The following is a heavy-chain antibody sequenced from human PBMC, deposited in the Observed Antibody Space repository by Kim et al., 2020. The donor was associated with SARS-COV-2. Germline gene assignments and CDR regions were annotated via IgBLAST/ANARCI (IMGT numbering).Heavy chain of an antibody. V-gene: IGHV3-11*03. Sequence: GGSLRLSCTASGFTFSDYFMSWIRQAPGKGLEWISYISTSYTYKNYADSVKGRFTISRDNAKNTLYLQMNSLRVEDTAVYYCARWDASAAADGRDVWGQGTTVSVPS. CDR2: ISTSYTYK. D-gene: IGHD6-13*01. CDR3: ARWDASAAADGRDV. J-gene: IGHJ6*02. CDR1: GFTFSDYF.